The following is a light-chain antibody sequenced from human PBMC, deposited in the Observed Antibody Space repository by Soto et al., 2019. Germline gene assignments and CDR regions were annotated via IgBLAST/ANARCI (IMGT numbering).Light chain of an antibody. J-gene: IGLJ1*01. CDR3: CSYAGNYIYV. CDR1: SSDVGGYKY. CDR2: DVS. V-gene: IGLV2-11*01. Sequence: QSALTQPRSVSGSPGQSVTISCTGTSSDVGGYKYVSWYQQHPGKAPKLMIYDVSERPSGVPDRFSGSKSGNTASLTISGLQAEDEADYYCCSYAGNYIYVFGTGTKLTVL.